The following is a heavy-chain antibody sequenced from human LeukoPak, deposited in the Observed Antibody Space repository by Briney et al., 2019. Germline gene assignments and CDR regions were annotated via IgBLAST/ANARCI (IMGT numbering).Heavy chain of an antibody. CDR2: ISSSSSYI. V-gene: IGHV3-21*01. D-gene: IGHD3-9*01. Sequence: GGSLRLSCAASGFTFSSYSMNWVRQAPGKGLEWVSSISSSSSYIYYADSVKGRFTISRDNAKNSLYLQMNSLRAEDTAVYYCAREGQDTIFWPYPPDYWGQGTLVTVSS. CDR3: AREGQDTIFWPYPPDY. CDR1: GFTFSSYS. J-gene: IGHJ4*02.